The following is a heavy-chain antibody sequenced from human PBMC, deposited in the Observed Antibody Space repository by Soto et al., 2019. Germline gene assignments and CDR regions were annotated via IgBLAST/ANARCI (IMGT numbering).Heavy chain of an antibody. V-gene: IGHV3-48*03. CDR3: ARLISRRDYGDSTDY. D-gene: IGHD4-17*01. CDR2: ISSSGSTI. CDR1: EVTFGGHE. J-gene: IGHJ4*02. Sequence: GGLLRHSWAAAEVTFGGHEGSRVSKTPRKGLEWVSYISSSGSTIYYADSVKGRFTISRDNAKNSLYLQMNSLRAEDTAVYYCARLISRRDYGDSTDYWGQRTLV.